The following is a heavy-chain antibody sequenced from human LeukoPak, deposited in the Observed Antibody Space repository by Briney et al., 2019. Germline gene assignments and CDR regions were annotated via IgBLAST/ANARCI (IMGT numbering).Heavy chain of an antibody. D-gene: IGHD4-23*01. CDR1: GGTFSSYA. CDR2: IIPIFGTA. CDR3: ARVARGGNRAAYYFDY. J-gene: IGHJ4*02. Sequence: SVKVSCKASGGTFSSYAISWVRQAPGQGLEWMGGIIPIFGTANYAQKFQGRVTITADESTSTAYMELSSLRSEDTAVYYCARVARGGNRAAYYFDYWGQGTLVTVSS. V-gene: IGHV1-69*01.